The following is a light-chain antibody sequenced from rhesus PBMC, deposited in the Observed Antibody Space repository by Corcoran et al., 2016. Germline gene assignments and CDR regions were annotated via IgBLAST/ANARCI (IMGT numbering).Light chain of an antibody. V-gene: IGKV1S12*01. CDR3: QHYYDNPLT. Sequence: DIQMTQSPSALSASVGDRVTISCRASQNIYSNLAWYQQKPGKAPKLLIYAASSLQTGIPSRFSGSGSGTDFTLTISSLQTEDSAAYYCQHYYDNPLTFGGGTKVEIK. CDR2: AAS. J-gene: IGKJ4*01. CDR1: QNIYSN.